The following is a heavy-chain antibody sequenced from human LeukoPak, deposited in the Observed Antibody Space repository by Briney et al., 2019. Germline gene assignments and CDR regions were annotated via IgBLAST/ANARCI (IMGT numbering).Heavy chain of an antibody. CDR3: AKLGATDAFDI. CDR2: ISYDGSNK. D-gene: IGHD1-26*01. J-gene: IGHJ3*02. CDR1: GFTFSSYG. V-gene: IGHV3-30*18. Sequence: GGSLRLSCVASGFTFSSYGMHWVRQAPGKGLEWVAVISYDGSNKYYADSVKGRFTISRDNSKNTLYLQMNSLRAEDTAVYYCAKLGATDAFDIWGQGTMVTVSS.